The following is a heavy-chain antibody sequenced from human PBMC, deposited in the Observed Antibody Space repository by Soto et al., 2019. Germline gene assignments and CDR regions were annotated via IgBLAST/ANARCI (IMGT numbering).Heavy chain of an antibody. CDR1: GFTFTNAW. D-gene: IGHD2-21*02. CDR2: IKSKTDGETT. V-gene: IGHV3-15*01. J-gene: IGHJ4*02. Sequence: EVQLVDSGGGLVKPGGSLTLSCAASGFTFTNAWMSWVRQGPGKGLEWVGRIKSKTDGETTDYAAPVKGRFTISRDDSKGTVFLHMKSLQIEDTAVYYCALHVVVVTSAILNYFNYWCQGTLVTVSS. CDR3: ALHVVVVTSAILNYFNY.